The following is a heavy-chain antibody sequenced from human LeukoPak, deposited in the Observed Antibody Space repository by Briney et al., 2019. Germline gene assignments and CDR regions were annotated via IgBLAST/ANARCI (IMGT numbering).Heavy chain of an antibody. Sequence: ASVKVSCKASGYTFTSYGISWVRQAPGQGLEWMGRISAYNGNTNYAQKLQGRVTMTTDTSTSTAYMELRSLRSDDTAVYYCALRYDILTGYVYWGQGTLVTVSS. D-gene: IGHD3-9*01. CDR2: ISAYNGNT. CDR3: ALRYDILTGYVY. V-gene: IGHV1-18*01. J-gene: IGHJ4*02. CDR1: GYTFTSYG.